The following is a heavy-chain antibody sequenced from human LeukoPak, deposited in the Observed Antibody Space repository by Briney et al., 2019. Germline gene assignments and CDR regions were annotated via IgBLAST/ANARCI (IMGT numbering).Heavy chain of an antibody. CDR3: AKDGGLWVSAHWGDS. CDR2: IDDSGVIR. Sequence: GGSLRLSCAASGFTFKTHAMSWVRQAPGKGLEWVSRIDDSGVIRSYADSVKGRSTVSRDNSKNTLFLQMNSLRAEDTAVYYCAKDGGLWVSAHWGDSWGRGTLVTVSS. CDR1: GFTFKTHA. D-gene: IGHD7-27*01. V-gene: IGHV3-23*01. J-gene: IGHJ4*02.